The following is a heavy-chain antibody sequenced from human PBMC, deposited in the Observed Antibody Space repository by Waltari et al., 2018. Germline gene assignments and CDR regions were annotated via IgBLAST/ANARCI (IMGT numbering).Heavy chain of an antibody. CDR1: GGSISSSSYY. Sequence: QLQLQESGPGLVKPSETLSLTCTVSGGSISSSSYYWGWIRQPPGKGLEWIGSIYYSGSTYYTPSLKSRVTISVDTSKNQFSLKLSSVTAADTAVYYCAREGWELLRSYYFDYWGQGTLVTVSS. V-gene: IGHV4-39*07. CDR3: AREGWELLRSYYFDY. CDR2: IYYSGST. J-gene: IGHJ4*02. D-gene: IGHD1-26*01.